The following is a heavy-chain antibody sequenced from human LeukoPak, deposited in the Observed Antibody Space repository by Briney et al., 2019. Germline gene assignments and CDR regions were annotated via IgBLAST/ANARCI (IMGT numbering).Heavy chain of an antibody. CDR2: IYYSGST. CDR1: GGSISSYN. CDR3: ARLVADYGDYVGHFDY. Sequence: SETLSLTCTVSGGSISSYNWSWLRQPPGKGLEWSGYIYYSGSTNYNPSLKSRVTISVDTSKNQFSLKLSSVTAADTAVYYCARLVADYGDYVGHFDYWGQGTLVTVSS. D-gene: IGHD4-17*01. J-gene: IGHJ4*02. V-gene: IGHV4-59*08.